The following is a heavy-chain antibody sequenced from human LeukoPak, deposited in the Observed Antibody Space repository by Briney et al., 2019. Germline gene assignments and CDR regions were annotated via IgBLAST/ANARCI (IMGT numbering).Heavy chain of an antibody. J-gene: IGHJ5*02. CDR2: IIPILGIA. Sequence: SVKASCKASGGTFSSYAISWVRQAPGQGLEWMGRIIPILGIANYAQKFQGRVTITADKSTSTAYMELSSLRSEDTAVYYCARTGTYYYDSSGYYYDPRGQGTLVTVSS. CDR3: ARTGTYYYDSSGYYYDP. V-gene: IGHV1-69*04. CDR1: GGTFSSYA. D-gene: IGHD3-22*01.